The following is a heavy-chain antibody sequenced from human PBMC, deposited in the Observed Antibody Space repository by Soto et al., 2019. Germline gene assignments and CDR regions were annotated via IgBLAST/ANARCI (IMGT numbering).Heavy chain of an antibody. CDR1: GGSISSYY. D-gene: IGHD6-19*01. Sequence: QVQLQESGPGLVKPSETLSLTCTVSGGSISSYYWSWIRQPPGKGLEWIGYIYYSGSTNYNPSLKSRVTISVDTSKTQFSLKLSSVTAADTAVYYCAGWSRAVAGKYYYYGMDVWGQGTTVTVSS. J-gene: IGHJ6*02. CDR3: AGWSRAVAGKYYYYGMDV. CDR2: IYYSGST. V-gene: IGHV4-59*01.